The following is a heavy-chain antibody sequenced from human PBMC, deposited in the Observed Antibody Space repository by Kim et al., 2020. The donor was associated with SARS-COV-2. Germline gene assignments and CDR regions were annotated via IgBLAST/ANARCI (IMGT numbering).Heavy chain of an antibody. V-gene: IGHV3-64D*06. Sequence: GGSLRLSCSASGFTFSSYAMHWVRQAPGKGLGYVSAISSNGGSTYYADSVKGRFTISRDNSKNTLYLQMSSLRAEDTAVYYCVKMGGLGATTYYFDYWG. CDR1: GFTFSSYA. J-gene: IGHJ4*01. D-gene: IGHD1-26*01. CDR2: ISSNGGST. CDR3: VKMGGLGATTYYFDY.